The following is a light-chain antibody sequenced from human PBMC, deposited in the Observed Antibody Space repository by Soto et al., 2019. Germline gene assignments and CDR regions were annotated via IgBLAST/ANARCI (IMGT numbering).Light chain of an antibody. CDR3: SSYTSSSTLYV. CDR1: SSDVSGYNY. V-gene: IGLV2-14*01. CDR2: DVS. J-gene: IGLJ1*01. Sequence: QSALTQPASVSGSPGQSITISCTGTSSDVSGYNYVSWYQQHPGKAPKLMIYDVSNRPSGVSNRFSGSKSGNTASLTISGLQAEDEADYYCSSYTSSSTLYVFGTGTKVTV.